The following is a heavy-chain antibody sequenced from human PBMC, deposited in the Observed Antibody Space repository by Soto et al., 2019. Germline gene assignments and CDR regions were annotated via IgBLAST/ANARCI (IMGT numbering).Heavy chain of an antibody. V-gene: IGHV3-73*01. CDR2: IRSKANSYAT. Sequence: EVQLVESGGGLVQPGGSLKLSCAASGFTFRGSAMHWVRQASGKGLEWVGRIRSKANSYATAYAASVKGRFTISRDDSKNTAYLQMNSLKTEDTAVYYCTAPLDYWGQGTLVTVSS. J-gene: IGHJ4*02. CDR3: TAPLDY. CDR1: GFTFRGSA.